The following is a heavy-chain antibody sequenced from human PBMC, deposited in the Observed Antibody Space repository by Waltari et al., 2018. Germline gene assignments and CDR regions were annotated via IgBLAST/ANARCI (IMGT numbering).Heavy chain of an antibody. D-gene: IGHD1-1*01. Sequence: EVQLVESGGGVVQPGGSLRLSCVASGFTFRCYIFQRFRQAPGMELEWVTSINNNSDNITYSETLRGRFTVARDNAGDSLYLQMNRLTVEDAANCYSSKGITVVGAGDNDDYWGQGTLVTVSS. CDR3: SKGITVVGAGDNDDY. CDR2: INNNSDNI. J-gene: IGHJ4*02. CDR1: GFTFRCYI. V-gene: IGHV3-21*01.